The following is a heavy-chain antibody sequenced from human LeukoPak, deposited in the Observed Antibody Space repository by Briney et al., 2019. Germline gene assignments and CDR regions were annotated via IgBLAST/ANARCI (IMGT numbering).Heavy chain of an antibody. Sequence: PGGSLRLSCAASGFTFSSYAMNWVRQAPGKGLEWVSTISGTGGSTYYAASVKGRFTISRGNSKNTLHLQMNSLRAEDTAVYYCVKGQGHCSNISCYADWFDPWGQGTLVTVSS. D-gene: IGHD2-2*01. V-gene: IGHV3-23*01. CDR3: VKGQGHCSNISCYADWFDP. CDR2: ISGTGGST. CDR1: GFTFSSYA. J-gene: IGHJ5*02.